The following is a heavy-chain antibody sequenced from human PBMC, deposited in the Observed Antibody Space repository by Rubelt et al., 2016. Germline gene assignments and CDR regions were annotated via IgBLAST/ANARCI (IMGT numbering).Heavy chain of an antibody. J-gene: IGHJ3*02. CDR2: LQSKASGGTP. CDR1: GLTFNNAW. D-gene: IGHD5-24*01. CDR3: STEGFIDGYHAVDM. Sequence: EVQLVESGGGLVKPGESLRLSCAASGLTFNNAWMSWVRQAPGKGLEWLGHLQSKASGGTPDYPAGVKGRFSISRDDSKNTIYLKVKRLNSEDTAVYFCSTEGFIDGYHAVDMWGRGTMVTVSS. V-gene: IGHV3-15*01.